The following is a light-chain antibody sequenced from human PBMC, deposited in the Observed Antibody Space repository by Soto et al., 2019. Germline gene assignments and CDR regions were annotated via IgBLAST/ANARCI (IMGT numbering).Light chain of an antibody. J-gene: IGLJ1*01. V-gene: IGLV1-44*01. CDR3: APWHDSLNGSYV. CDR1: SSNIGSNT. CDR2: SNN. Sequence: QSVLTQPPSASGTPGQRVTISCSGSSSNIGSNTVNWYQQLPGTAPKLLIYSNNQRPSGVPDRFSGSKSGTSASLAISGLQSEDEADYYCAPWHDSLNGSYVFGTGTKLTVL.